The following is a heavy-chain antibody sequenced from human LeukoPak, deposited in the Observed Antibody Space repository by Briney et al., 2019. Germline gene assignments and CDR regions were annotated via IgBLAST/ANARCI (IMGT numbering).Heavy chain of an antibody. J-gene: IGHJ4*02. Sequence: GGSLRLSCAASGFTFSSYEMNWVRQAPGKVLEWVSYISSSGSTIYYADSVKGRFTISRDNAKNSLYLQMNSLRAEDTAVYYCARDIRAIFSTADYFDYWGQGTLVTVSS. CDR2: ISSSGSTI. V-gene: IGHV3-48*03. CDR1: GFTFSSYE. D-gene: IGHD3-9*01. CDR3: ARDIRAIFSTADYFDY.